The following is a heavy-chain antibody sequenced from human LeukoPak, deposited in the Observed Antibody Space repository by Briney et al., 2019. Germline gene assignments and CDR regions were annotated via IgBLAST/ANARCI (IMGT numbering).Heavy chain of an antibody. CDR2: ISGSGGST. Sequence: GGSLRLSCAASGFTFSSYAMSWVRQAPGKGLEWVSAISGSGGSTYYADSVKGRFTISRDNSKNTLYLQMNSLRAEDTALYYCAKALTPRDYYDSSGQGGGAFDIWGQGTMVTVSS. J-gene: IGHJ3*02. CDR3: AKALTPRDYYDSSGQGGGAFDI. CDR1: GFTFSSYA. D-gene: IGHD3-22*01. V-gene: IGHV3-23*01.